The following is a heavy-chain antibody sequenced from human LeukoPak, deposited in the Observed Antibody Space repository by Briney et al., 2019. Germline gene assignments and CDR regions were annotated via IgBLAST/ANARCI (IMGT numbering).Heavy chain of an antibody. V-gene: IGHV2-70*01. CDR2: IDWDDVK. Sequence: SGPTLVNPTQTLTLTCTFSGSSLSTSGMCVSWIRQPPGKALEWLALIDWDDVKYYSTSLKTRLTISKDTSKNQVVLTMTNMDPVDTATYYCARGTIAAADAFDIWGQGTMVTVSS. CDR3: ARGTIAAADAFDI. D-gene: IGHD6-13*01. J-gene: IGHJ3*02. CDR1: GSSLSTSGMC.